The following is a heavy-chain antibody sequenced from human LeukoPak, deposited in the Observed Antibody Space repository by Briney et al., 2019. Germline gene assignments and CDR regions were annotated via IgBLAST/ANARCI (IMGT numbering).Heavy chain of an antibody. CDR3: AKGGNSPTLSYWYFDL. V-gene: IGHV3-30*18. CDR1: GFTFSSYG. CDR2: ISYDGSNK. Sequence: LSGGSLRLSCAAPGFTFSSYGMHWVRQAPGKGLEWVAVISYDGSNKYYADSVKGRFTISRDNSKNTLYLQMNSLRAEDTAVYYCAKGGNSPTLSYWYFDLWGRGTLVTVSS. J-gene: IGHJ2*01. D-gene: IGHD1-7*01.